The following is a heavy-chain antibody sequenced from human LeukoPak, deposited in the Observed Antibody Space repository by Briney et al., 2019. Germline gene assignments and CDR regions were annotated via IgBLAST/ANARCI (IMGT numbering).Heavy chain of an antibody. V-gene: IGHV3-53*01. CDR3: ARDGVRVAGTDTAMATEYYYYGMDV. Sequence: GGSLRLSCAASGFTFSNAWMNWVRQAPGKGLEWVSVIYSGGSTYYADSVKGRFTISRDNSKNTLYLQMNSLRAEDTAVYYCARDGVRVAGTDTAMATEYYYYGMDVWGQGTTVTVSS. D-gene: IGHD5-18*01. CDR1: GFTFSNAW. J-gene: IGHJ6*02. CDR2: IYSGGST.